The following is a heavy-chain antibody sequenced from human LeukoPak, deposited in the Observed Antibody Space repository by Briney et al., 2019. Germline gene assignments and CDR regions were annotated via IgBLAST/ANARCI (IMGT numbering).Heavy chain of an antibody. J-gene: IGHJ4*02. V-gene: IGHV4-4*02. CDR2: IHHRGNT. CDR3: ARPIAATGLDH. CDR1: GGSISSNNW. D-gene: IGHD6-13*01. Sequence: SETLSLTCAVSGGSISSNNWWSWVRQPPGEGLEWIGEIHHRGNTNYNPSLKNRVTISMDKSKNQFSLNLSSVTAADTAVYYCARPIAATGLDHWGQGTLVIVSS.